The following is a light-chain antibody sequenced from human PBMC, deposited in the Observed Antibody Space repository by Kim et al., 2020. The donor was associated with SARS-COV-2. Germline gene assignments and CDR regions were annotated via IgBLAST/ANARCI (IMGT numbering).Light chain of an antibody. Sequence: DIVMTQSPLSLPVTPGEPASISCRSSQSLRHSDGHNFLDWYVQKPGQSPQVLIYLGSIRASGVPDRFSGSESGTDFTLKISRVEPEDVGVYYCMQALQTPVTFGQGTRLEIK. CDR1: QSLRHSDGHNF. CDR2: LGS. CDR3: MQALQTPVT. V-gene: IGKV2-28*01. J-gene: IGKJ5*01.